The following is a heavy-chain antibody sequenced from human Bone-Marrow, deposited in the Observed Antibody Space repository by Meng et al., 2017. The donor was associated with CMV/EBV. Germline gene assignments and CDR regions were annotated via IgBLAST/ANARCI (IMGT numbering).Heavy chain of an antibody. D-gene: IGHD2-2*01. CDR1: GGSISSYY. Sequence: SETLSLTCTVSGGSISSYYWSWIRQPPGKGLEWIGYIYYSGSTNYNPSLKSRVTISVDTSKNQFSLKLSSVTAADTAVYYCARAPTLGYCSSTSCPGRSGWFDPWGQGTLVTVSS. CDR3: ARAPTLGYCSSTSCPGRSGWFDP. CDR2: IYYSGST. J-gene: IGHJ5*02. V-gene: IGHV4-59*01.